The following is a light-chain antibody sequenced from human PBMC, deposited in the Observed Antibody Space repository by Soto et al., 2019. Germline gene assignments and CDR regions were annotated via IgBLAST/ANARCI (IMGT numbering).Light chain of an antibody. Sequence: EIVMTQSPATLSVSPGERATLSCRASQSVSSNLAWYQQKPGQAPRLIIYGASSRATGIPDRFSGSGSGTDYTLTISRLEPEDFAVYYCQQYGSSPSITLGQGTRLEIK. J-gene: IGKJ5*01. CDR2: GAS. CDR1: QSVSSN. V-gene: IGKV3-20*01. CDR3: QQYGSSPSIT.